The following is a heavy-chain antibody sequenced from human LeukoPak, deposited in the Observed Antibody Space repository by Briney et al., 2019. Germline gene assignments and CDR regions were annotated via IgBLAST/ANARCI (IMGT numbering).Heavy chain of an antibody. Sequence: ASVKVSCKASGYTFTGYYMHWVRQAPGQGLEWMGWINPNSGNTGYAQKFQGRVTMTRNTSISTAYMELSSLRSEDTAVYYCARELVVAATSYYYMDVWGKGTTVTVSS. CDR2: INPNSGNT. CDR3: ARELVVAATSYYYMDV. V-gene: IGHV1-8*02. D-gene: IGHD2-15*01. J-gene: IGHJ6*03. CDR1: GYTFTGYY.